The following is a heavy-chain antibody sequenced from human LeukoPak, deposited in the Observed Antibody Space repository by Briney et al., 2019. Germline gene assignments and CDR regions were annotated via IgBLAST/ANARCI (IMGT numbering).Heavy chain of an antibody. J-gene: IGHJ4*02. CDR3: AREGGCSYGLGGFDY. CDR2: IYYSGST. D-gene: IGHD5-18*01. Sequence: SETLSLTCTVSGGSISSSSYYWGWIRQPPGKGLEWIGSIYYSGSTYYNPSLKSRVAISVDTSKNQFSLKLSSVTAADTAVYYCAREGGCSYGLGGFDYWGQGTLVTVSS. V-gene: IGHV4-39*07. CDR1: GGSISSSSYY.